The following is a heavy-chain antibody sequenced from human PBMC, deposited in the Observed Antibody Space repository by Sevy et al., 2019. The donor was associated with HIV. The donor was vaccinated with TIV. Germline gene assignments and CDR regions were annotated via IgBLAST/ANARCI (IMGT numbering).Heavy chain of an antibody. V-gene: IGHV3-23*01. CDR3: AKGDRTFYGMDV. D-gene: IGHD2-15*01. CDR1: GFPFNDHA. J-gene: IGHJ6*02. Sequence: GGSLRLSCAASGFPFNDHAMHWVRQTPGKGLEWVSGISGSGGSTYQADSEKGRFTISRDNSKNTLYLQMNSLRAEDTAVYYCAKGDRTFYGMDVWGQGTTVTVSS. CDR2: ISGSGGST.